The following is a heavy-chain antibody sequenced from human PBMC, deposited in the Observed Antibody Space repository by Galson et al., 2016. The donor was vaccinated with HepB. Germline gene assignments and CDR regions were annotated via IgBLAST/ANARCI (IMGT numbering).Heavy chain of an antibody. D-gene: IGHD2-21*02. CDR1: GGSVSTINYY. V-gene: IGHV4-39*01. CDR2: IFYSSST. CDR3: GRHPTGTGDWAADGDY. J-gene: IGHJ4*02. Sequence: SETLSLTCTVSGGSVSTINYYWGWIRQSPGRELEWIGSIFYSSSTYYNPSLTSRVTISVHSSKNQFSLKLTSVTATDTAVYYCGRHPTGTGDWAADGDYWGQGTLVTVSS.